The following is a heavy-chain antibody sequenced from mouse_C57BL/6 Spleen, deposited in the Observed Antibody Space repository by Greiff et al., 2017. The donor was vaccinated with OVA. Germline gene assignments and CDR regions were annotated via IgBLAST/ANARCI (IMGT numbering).Heavy chain of an antibody. V-gene: IGHV10-3*01. CDR2: IRSKSSNYAT. CDR1: GFTFNTYA. Sequence: EVQLQESGGGLVQPKGSLKLSCAASGFTFNTYAMHWVRQAPGKGLDWVARIRSKSSNYATYYADSVKDRFTISRDDSQSMLYLQMNNLKTEDTAMDYCVRGYYGSRDWYFDVWGTGTTVTVSS. D-gene: IGHD1-1*01. CDR3: VRGYYGSRDWYFDV. J-gene: IGHJ1*03.